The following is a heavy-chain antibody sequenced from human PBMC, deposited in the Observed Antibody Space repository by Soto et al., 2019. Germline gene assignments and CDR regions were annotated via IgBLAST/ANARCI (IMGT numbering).Heavy chain of an antibody. J-gene: IGHJ4*02. CDR3: AKGHREVGATTVEMRPTDY. CDR1: GRSFSGYY. Sequence: QVQLQQWGAGLLKPSETLFLTCAVYGRSFSGYYWSWIRQPAGEGLKWIGEMNHSGSTNYNPSLKSKFTISVNKSNNQFSLKLRLVTAADTAVYYCAKGHREVGATTVEMRPTDYWRQGTLLTFSS. V-gene: IGHV4-34*01. D-gene: IGHD1-26*01. CDR2: MNHSGST.